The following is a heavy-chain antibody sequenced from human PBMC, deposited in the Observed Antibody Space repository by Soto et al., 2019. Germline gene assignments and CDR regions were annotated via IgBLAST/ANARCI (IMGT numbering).Heavy chain of an antibody. CDR2: INHSGST. D-gene: IGHD3-9*01. Sequence: SETLSLTCAVYGGSFSGYYWSWIRQPPGKGLEWIGEINHSGSTNYNPSLKSRVTISVDTSKNQFSLKLSSVTAADTAVYYCARGVKKLLRYFDWLLWTYDCWGQGTLVTVSS. V-gene: IGHV4-34*01. J-gene: IGHJ4*02. CDR1: GGSFSGYY. CDR3: ARGVKKLLRYFDWLLWTYDC.